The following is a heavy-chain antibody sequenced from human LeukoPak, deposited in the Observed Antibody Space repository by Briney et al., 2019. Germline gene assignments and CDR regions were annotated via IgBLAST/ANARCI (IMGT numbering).Heavy chain of an antibody. V-gene: IGHV3-21*01. CDR3: ARRAPSHDFDD. CDR2: ISTTSGNI. CDR1: GFTVSSNS. Sequence: NPGGSLRLSCTVSGFTVSSNSMSWVRQAPGKGLEWVAAISTTSGNIYYADSVKGRFTISRDNAKNSLYLQMNSLRVEDTALYYCARRAPSHDFDDWGQGTLVTVSS. J-gene: IGHJ4*02.